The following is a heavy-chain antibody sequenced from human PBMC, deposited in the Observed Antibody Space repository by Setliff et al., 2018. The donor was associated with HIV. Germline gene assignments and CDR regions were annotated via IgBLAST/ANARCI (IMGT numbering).Heavy chain of an antibody. J-gene: IGHJ4*02. V-gene: IGHV3-11*04. CDR1: GFTFGDYY. D-gene: IGHD2-15*01. CDR2: ISNSGSTI. CDR3: ARDLVRCSGGPCFVALDY. Sequence: KPGGSLRLSCAASGFTFGDYYMTWIRQAPGKGLEWISYISNSGSTIYYADSVKGRFTISRDNAENSLYLQMNTLRVEDTAVYFCARDLVRCSGGPCFVALDYWGQGTLVTVSS.